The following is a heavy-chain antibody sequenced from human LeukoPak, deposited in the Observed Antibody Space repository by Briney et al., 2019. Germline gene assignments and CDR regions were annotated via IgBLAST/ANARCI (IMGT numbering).Heavy chain of an antibody. J-gene: IGHJ4*02. CDR3: ARCSGVFGSSDY. Sequence: GGSLRLSCVVSGFSFSSYSMNWVRQAPGKGLEWVSTISSGTGSYIYYADSVRGRFTISRDNVKNSLYLQMNSLRAEDTAVYYCARCSGVFGSSDYWGQGTLVTVSS. V-gene: IGHV3-21*01. CDR2: ISSGTGSYI. CDR1: GFSFSSYS. D-gene: IGHD6-6*01.